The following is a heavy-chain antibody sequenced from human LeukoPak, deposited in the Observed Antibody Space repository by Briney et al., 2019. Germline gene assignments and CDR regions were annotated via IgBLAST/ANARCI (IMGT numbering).Heavy chain of an antibody. CDR2: ISYDGSNK. D-gene: IGHD1-26*01. CDR3: ARDPNEPHIVGATSGRYYYYGMDV. CDR1: GFTFSNAW. J-gene: IGHJ6*02. Sequence: PGGSLRLSCAASGFTFSNAWMSWVRQAPGKGLEWVAVISYDGSNKYYADSVKGRFTISRDNSKNTLYLQMNSLRAEDTAVYYCARDPNEPHIVGATSGRYYYYGMDVWGQGTTVTVSS. V-gene: IGHV3-30-3*01.